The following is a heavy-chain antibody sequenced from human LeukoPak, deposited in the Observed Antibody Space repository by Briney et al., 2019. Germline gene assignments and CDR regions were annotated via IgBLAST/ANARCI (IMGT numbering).Heavy chain of an antibody. J-gene: IGHJ4*02. Sequence: PGGSLRLSCAASGFTFDDYAMHWVRQAPGKGLEWVSVISGDGGSTYYADSVKGRFTISRDNAKNSLHLQMNSLRAEDTAVYYCATYQGYNYGPFDYWGQGTLVTVSS. CDR1: GFTFDDYA. CDR3: ATYQGYNYGPFDY. D-gene: IGHD5-18*01. V-gene: IGHV3-43*02. CDR2: ISGDGGST.